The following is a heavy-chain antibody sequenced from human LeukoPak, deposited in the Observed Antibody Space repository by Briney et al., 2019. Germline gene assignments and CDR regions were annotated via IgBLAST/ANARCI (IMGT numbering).Heavy chain of an antibody. CDR2: INHSGST. J-gene: IGHJ3*02. CDR3: ARVRIRGVDIVLMVYAISGAFDI. V-gene: IGHV4-34*01. CDR1: GGSFSDYY. Sequence: PSETLSLTCAVYGGSFSDYYWTWIRQPPGKGLEWIGEINHSGSTSYNPSLKSRVTISVDTSKNQFSLKLSSVTAADTAVYYCARVRIRGVDIVLMVYAISGAFDIWGQGTMVTVSS. D-gene: IGHD2-8*01.